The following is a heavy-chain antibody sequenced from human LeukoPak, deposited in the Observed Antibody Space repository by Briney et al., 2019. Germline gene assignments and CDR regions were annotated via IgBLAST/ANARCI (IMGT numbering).Heavy chain of an antibody. Sequence: GGSLRLSCAASGFTFSSYGMSWVRQAPGKGLEWVSAISGSGGSTYYADSVKGRFTISRDNSKNTLYLQMNSLRAEDTAVYYCAKGDLWFGVKTYDYWGQGTLVTVSS. CDR1: GFTFSSYG. CDR2: ISGSGGST. CDR3: AKGDLWFGVKTYDY. J-gene: IGHJ4*02. D-gene: IGHD3-10*01. V-gene: IGHV3-23*01.